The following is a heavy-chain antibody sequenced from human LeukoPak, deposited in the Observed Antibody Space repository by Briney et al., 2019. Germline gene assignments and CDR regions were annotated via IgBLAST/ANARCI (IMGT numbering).Heavy chain of an antibody. CDR1: GGTFSSYA. D-gene: IGHD6-13*01. CDR2: IIPILGIA. V-gene: IGHV1-69*04. CDR3: AKDIVAYSSSPPPHIFDY. Sequence: PEASVKVSCKASGGTFSSYAISWVRQAPGQGLEWMGRIIPILGIANYAQKFQGRVTITADKSTSTAYMELSSLRAEDTAVYYCAKDIVAYSSSPPPHIFDYWGQGTLVTVSS. J-gene: IGHJ4*02.